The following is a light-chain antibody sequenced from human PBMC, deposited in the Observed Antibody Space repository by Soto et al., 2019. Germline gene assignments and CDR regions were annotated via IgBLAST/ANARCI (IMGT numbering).Light chain of an antibody. CDR3: QQRSAWPLT. J-gene: IGKJ5*01. CDR2: DVF. CDR1: QSVSSY. V-gene: IGKV3-11*01. Sequence: EIVLTQSPATLSLSPGERATLSCRASQSVSSYLGWYQQKPGQAPRLLIYDVFNRATGIPARFSGRGSGTDITLTISSLEPEDFAVYYCQQRSAWPLTFGQGTRLEIK.